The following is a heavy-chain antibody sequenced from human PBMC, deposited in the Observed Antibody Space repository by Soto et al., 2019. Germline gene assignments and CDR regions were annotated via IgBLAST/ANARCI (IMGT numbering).Heavy chain of an antibody. V-gene: IGHV3-30*18. CDR1: GFTFSSYG. D-gene: IGHD3-3*01. Sequence: GGSLRLSCAASGFTFSSYGRHWVRQAPGKGLEGVAGRAYDGSKKYYADSVKGRLTISRDNSKNTLYLQMNSLRAEDKAVYYCAKSALEFWSGYYKNYYFDYWGQGTLVTVSS. CDR3: AKSALEFWSGYYKNYYFDY. CDR2: RAYDGSKK. J-gene: IGHJ4*02.